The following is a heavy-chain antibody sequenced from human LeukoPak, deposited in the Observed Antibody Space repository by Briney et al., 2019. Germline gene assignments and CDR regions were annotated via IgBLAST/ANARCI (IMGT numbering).Heavy chain of an antibody. CDR3: ARGGALDAFDI. CDR2: IYTSGST. J-gene: IGHJ3*02. CDR1: GGSISSGSYY. V-gene: IGHV4-61*02. Sequence: SQTLSLTCTVSGGSISSGSYYWSWIRQPAGKGLEWIGRIYTSGSTNYNPSLKSRVTISVDTSKNQFSLKLSSVTAADTAVYYCARGGALDAFDIWGQGTIVTVSS.